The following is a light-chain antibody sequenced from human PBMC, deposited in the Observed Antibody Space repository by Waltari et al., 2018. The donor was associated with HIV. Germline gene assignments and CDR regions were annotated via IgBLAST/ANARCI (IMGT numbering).Light chain of an antibody. CDR1: SSAVGAYKF. Sequence: QSALTQPASVSGSPGPSITISCPGTSSAVGAYKFVSWYQQHPGKATKLIIYEVSNRPSGVSNRFSASKSGNTASLTISGLQAEDEADYYCTSYTTSITYVFGTGTKVTVL. V-gene: IGLV2-14*01. CDR2: EVS. J-gene: IGLJ1*01. CDR3: TSYTTSITYV.